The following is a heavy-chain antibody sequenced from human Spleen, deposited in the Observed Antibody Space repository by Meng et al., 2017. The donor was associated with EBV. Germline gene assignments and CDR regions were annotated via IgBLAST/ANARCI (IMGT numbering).Heavy chain of an antibody. CDR1: GFSLDTRGVA. CDR3: VHTSTPSSWQPDF. J-gene: IGHJ4*02. CDR2: IYWDDDK. V-gene: IGHV2-5*02. Sequence: QINLEHSGHSLKQPTPTLTLPFTFSGFSLDTRGVAVGWLRQPPGKPLEWLALIYWDDDKRYSPSLENRLTITRGTSRNQVILTITNVDPADTDTYFCVHTSTPSSWQPDFWGQGILVTVSS. D-gene: IGHD6-13*01.